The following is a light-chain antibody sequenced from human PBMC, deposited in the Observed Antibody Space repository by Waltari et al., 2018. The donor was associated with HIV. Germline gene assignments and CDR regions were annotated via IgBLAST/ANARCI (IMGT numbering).Light chain of an antibody. J-gene: IGLJ3*02. Sequence: QSVLTQPPSASGTPGQRVTISCSGSSSNIGSNYVYWYRQLPGTAPKLLIYRSNQRPSGVPDLFSGSKSGTSASLASSGLRSENEADYYCAAWDASLSVWVFGGGTKLTVL. CDR2: RSN. V-gene: IGLV1-47*01. CDR1: SSNIGSNY. CDR3: AAWDASLSVWV.